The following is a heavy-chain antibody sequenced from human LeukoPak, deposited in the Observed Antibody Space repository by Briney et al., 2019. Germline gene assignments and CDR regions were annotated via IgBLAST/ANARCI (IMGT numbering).Heavy chain of an antibody. CDR1: GGSISSGDYY. D-gene: IGHD4-17*01. V-gene: IGHV4-30-4*01. Sequence: SQTLSLTCTVSGGSISSGDYYWSWIRQPPGKGLEWIGYIYYSGSTYYNPSLKSRVTIPVDTSKNQFSLKLSSVTAADTAVYYCARATVRGLFDPWGQGTLVTVSS. J-gene: IGHJ5*02. CDR3: ARATVRGLFDP. CDR2: IYYSGST.